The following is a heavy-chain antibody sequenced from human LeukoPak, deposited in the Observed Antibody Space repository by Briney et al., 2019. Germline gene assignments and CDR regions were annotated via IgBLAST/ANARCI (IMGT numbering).Heavy chain of an antibody. Sequence: GGSLRLSCAASRFTFSSYAMSWVRQAPGKGLEWVSAISGSGGSTYYADSVKGRFTISRDNSKNTLYLQMNSLRAEDTAVYYCAKAITFGGVIVRADAFDIWGQGTMVTVSS. V-gene: IGHV3-23*01. D-gene: IGHD3-16*02. CDR2: ISGSGGST. J-gene: IGHJ3*02. CDR3: AKAITFGGVIVRADAFDI. CDR1: RFTFSSYA.